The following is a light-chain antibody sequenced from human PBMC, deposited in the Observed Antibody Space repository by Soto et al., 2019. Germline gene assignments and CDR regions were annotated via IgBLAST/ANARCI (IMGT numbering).Light chain of an antibody. Sequence: EIAMTQSPATLSVSPGERATLSCRGSQSVSSSYLAWYQQKPGQAPRLLIYGASSRATGIPDRFSGSGSGTDFTLTTSRLEPEDFSVYYCQQYGSSPPRTFGQGTKVDIK. J-gene: IGKJ1*01. CDR2: GAS. CDR3: QQYGSSPPRT. V-gene: IGKV3-20*01. CDR1: QSVSSSY.